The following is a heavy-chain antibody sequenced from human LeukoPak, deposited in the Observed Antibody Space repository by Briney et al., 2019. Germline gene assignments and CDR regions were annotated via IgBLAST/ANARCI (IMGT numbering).Heavy chain of an antibody. CDR1: GFTFSNYW. V-gene: IGHV3-66*01. Sequence: GGSLRLSCAASGFTFSNYWMTWVRQAPGKGLEWVSVIYSGGETYYADSVKGRFTISRDNSKKTVYLQMNSLRAEDTAVYYCARDSDTSGPTFDYWGQGTLVTVSS. J-gene: IGHJ4*02. D-gene: IGHD3-22*01. CDR3: ARDSDTSGPTFDY. CDR2: IYSGGET.